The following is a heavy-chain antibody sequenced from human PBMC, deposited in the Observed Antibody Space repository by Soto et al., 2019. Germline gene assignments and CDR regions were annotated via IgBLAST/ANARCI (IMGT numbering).Heavy chain of an antibody. CDR1: GFTFSSYG. CDR3: AKDLVSGTAAGTTTISFFNYYGMDV. Sequence: PGGSLRLSCAASGFTFSSYGMHWLRQAPGQGLEWVAVISYDGSNKYYADAGKGRFTISRDNPKNTLYLQMNSLIAEDTAVYYCAKDLVSGTAAGTTTISFFNYYGMDVWGQGTTVTVSS. V-gene: IGHV3-30*18. J-gene: IGHJ6*02. CDR2: ISYDGSNK. D-gene: IGHD6-13*01.